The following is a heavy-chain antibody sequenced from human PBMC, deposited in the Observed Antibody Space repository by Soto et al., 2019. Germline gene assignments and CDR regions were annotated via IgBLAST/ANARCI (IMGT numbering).Heavy chain of an antibody. CDR3: ARAKRYCSGGSCRYFGY. CDR2: IYTSGST. CDR1: GGSISSYY. J-gene: IGHJ4*02. Sequence: PSETLSLTCTVSGGSISSYYWSWIRQPAGKGLEWIGRIYTSGSTNYNPSLKSRVTMSVDTSKNQFSLKLSSVTPADTAVYYCARAKRYCSGGSCRYFGYWGQGTLGTVSS. D-gene: IGHD2-15*01. V-gene: IGHV4-4*07.